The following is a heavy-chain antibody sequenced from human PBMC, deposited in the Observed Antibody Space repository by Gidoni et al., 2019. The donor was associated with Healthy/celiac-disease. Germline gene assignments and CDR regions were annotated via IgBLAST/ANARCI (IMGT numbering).Heavy chain of an antibody. V-gene: IGHV3-30*18. Sequence: QVQLVESGGGVVQPGRSLRLSCAASGFTFSSYGMHWVRQAPGKGLEWVAVISYDGSNKYYADSVKGRFTISRDNSKNTLYLQMNSLRAEDTAVYYCAKDLQWTRRVGMDVWGQGTTVTVSS. CDR2: ISYDGSNK. CDR1: GFTFSSYG. CDR3: AKDLQWTRRVGMDV. D-gene: IGHD3-3*01. J-gene: IGHJ6*02.